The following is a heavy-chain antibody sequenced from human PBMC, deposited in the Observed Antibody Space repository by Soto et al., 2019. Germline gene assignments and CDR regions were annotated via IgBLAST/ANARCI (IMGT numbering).Heavy chain of an antibody. V-gene: IGHV4-39*01. CDR3: ARHWINMIVVLNPNWFDP. D-gene: IGHD3-22*01. CDR2: IYYSGIT. CDR1: GGSLSSSSYS. Sequence: TLSLTCTVSGGSLSSSSYSWAWIRQPPGQGLEWIGSIYYSGITYYNPSLKSRVTISVDTSKNQFSLKLTSVTATDTAIYYCARHWINMIVVLNPNWFDPWGQGTLVTVSS. J-gene: IGHJ5*02.